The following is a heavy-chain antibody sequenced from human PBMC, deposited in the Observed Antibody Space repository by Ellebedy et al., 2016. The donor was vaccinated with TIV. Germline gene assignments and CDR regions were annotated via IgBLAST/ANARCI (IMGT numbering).Heavy chain of an antibody. CDR2: ISYHGINK. J-gene: IGHJ1*01. D-gene: IGHD3-10*01. CDR3: ARDLFYYGSGKYEYFQH. CDR1: GFTFSNYA. Sequence: GESLKISCAASGFTFSNYAMHWVRQAPGKGLEWVAVISYHGINKYYADSVKGRVTISRDNSKNTMNLQMNSLRPDDTAVYYCARDLFYYGSGKYEYFQHWGQGTLVTVSS. V-gene: IGHV3-30-3*01.